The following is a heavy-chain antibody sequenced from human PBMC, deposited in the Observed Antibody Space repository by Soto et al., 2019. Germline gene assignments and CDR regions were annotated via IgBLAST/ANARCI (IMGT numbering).Heavy chain of an antibody. Sequence: SLRLSCAASGFTFSSYGMHWVRQAPGKGLEWVAVISYDGSNKYYADSVKGRFTISRDNSKNTLYLQMTSLRAEDTAVYYCAKCRATVDYGMDVWGQGTTVTVSS. CDR2: ISYDGSNK. CDR1: GFTFSSYG. D-gene: IGHD4-17*01. CDR3: AKCRATVDYGMDV. J-gene: IGHJ6*02. V-gene: IGHV3-30*18.